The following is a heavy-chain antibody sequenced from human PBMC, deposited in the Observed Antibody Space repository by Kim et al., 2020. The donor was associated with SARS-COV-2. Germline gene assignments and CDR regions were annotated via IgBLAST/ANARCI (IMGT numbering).Heavy chain of an antibody. D-gene: IGHD3-9*01. V-gene: IGHV6-1*01. CDR2: TYYKSKWYK. CDR1: GDSVSSNSAV. CDR3: ARAVAYEIDYYYYGLDV. Sequence: SQTLSLTCAISGDSVSSNSAVWNWIRQSPSRGLEWLGRTYYKSKWYKDYAVSVKSRITINPDTSKNQFSLQLNSVTPEDTAVYYCARAVAYEIDYYYYGLDVWGQGTTVTVSS. J-gene: IGHJ6*02.